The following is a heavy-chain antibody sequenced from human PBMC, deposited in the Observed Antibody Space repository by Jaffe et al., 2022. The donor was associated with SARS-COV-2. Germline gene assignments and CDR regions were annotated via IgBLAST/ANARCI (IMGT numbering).Heavy chain of an antibody. Sequence: EVQLVESGGGLVQPGGSLRLSCAASGFTFSSYEMNWVRQAPGKGLEWVSYISSSGSTIYYADSVKGRFTISRDNAKNSLYLQMNSLRAEDTAVYYCARGSDCTNGVCPPEGYYYYGMDVWGQGTTVTVSS. CDR3: ARGSDCTNGVCPPEGYYYYGMDV. V-gene: IGHV3-48*03. D-gene: IGHD2-8*01. CDR1: GFTFSSYE. J-gene: IGHJ6*02. CDR2: ISSSGSTI.